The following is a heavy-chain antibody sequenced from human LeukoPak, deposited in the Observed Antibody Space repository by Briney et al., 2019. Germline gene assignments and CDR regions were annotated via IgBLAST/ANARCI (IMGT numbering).Heavy chain of an antibody. J-gene: IGHJ4*02. V-gene: IGHV1-24*01. CDR3: TGGTFYRLLDY. D-gene: IGHD2/OR15-2a*01. CDR2: FDPGSGET. CDR1: GYSLTELS. Sequence: GASVKVSCKVSGYSLTELSMHWVRQAPGKGLEWMGGFDPGSGETIFTKNFQGRVTMTDDTSTDTAYMELSSLRSEDTAVYYCTGGTFYRLLDYWGQGTLVTVSS.